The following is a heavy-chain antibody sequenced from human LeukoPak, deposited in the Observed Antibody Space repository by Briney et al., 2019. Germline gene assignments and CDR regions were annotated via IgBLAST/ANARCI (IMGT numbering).Heavy chain of an antibody. CDR3: ARDRDYGDPFDY. CDR1: TGTFSSYS. V-gene: IGHV1-69*04. Sequence: AASVKLSCKASTGTFSSYSIGWVRQPPGQGLEWMGRIITMLGIAKYAQKLQGRVTITADKSKSKAYMELSSQRSEDTAVYYCARDRDYGDPFDYWGQGTLVTVSS. J-gene: IGHJ4*02. D-gene: IGHD4-17*01. CDR2: IITMLGIA.